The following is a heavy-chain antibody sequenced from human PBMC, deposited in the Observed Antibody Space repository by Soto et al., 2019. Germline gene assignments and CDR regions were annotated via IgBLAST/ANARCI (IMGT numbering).Heavy chain of an antibody. CDR2: IYPDDSDT. D-gene: IGHD6-19*01. V-gene: IGHV5-51*01. Sequence: PGESLKISCKGSGYSFSNYWIGWVRQIPGKGLEWMGIIYPDDSDTRYSPSFQGQVTISADKSISTAYLQWSSLKASDTAMYYCARVSYSSGWYGPPAGQFDYWGQGTLVTVSS. J-gene: IGHJ4*02. CDR3: ARVSYSSGWYGPPAGQFDY. CDR1: GYSFSNYW.